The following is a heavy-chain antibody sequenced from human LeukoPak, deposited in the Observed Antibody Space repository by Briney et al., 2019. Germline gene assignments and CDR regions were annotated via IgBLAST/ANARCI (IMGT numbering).Heavy chain of an antibody. D-gene: IGHD3-3*01. CDR2: INPSDGST. J-gene: IGHJ4*02. CDR1: GYTFTSYY. Sequence: GASVKVSCKASGYTFTSYYMHWVRQAPGQGLEWVGIINPSDGSTSYTLKFQGRVTMTRDTSTSTVYMELSSLRSEDAAVYYCARGLAWSSYFDYWGQGTLVTVSS. CDR3: ARGLAWSSYFDY. V-gene: IGHV1-46*01.